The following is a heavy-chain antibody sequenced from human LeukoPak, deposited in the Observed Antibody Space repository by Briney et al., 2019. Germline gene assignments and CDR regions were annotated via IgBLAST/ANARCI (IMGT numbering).Heavy chain of an antibody. CDR2: ISAYNGNT. V-gene: IGHV1-18*01. D-gene: IGHD5-12*01. CDR1: GYTFTSYG. Sequence: GASVKVSCKASGYTFTSYGISWVRQAPGQGLEWMGWISAYNGNTNYAQKLQGRVTMTTDTSTSTAYMELRSLRSDDTAVYYCARDRERIVATILTDYWGQGTLVTVSS. J-gene: IGHJ4*02. CDR3: ARDRERIVATILTDY.